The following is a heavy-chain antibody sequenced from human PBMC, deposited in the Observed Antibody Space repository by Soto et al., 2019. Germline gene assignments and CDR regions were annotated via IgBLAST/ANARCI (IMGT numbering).Heavy chain of an antibody. V-gene: IGHV1-18*01. D-gene: IGHD6-13*01. Sequence: QVQLVQSGAEVKKPGASVKVSCKASGYTFTSYGISWVRQAPGQGLEWMGWISAYNGNTNYAQKLQGRVTMTTDTSTSTADMELRSLRSDDTAVYYCASGGMYSSSWYVAEYFQHWGQGTLVTVSS. J-gene: IGHJ1*01. CDR1: GYTFTSYG. CDR3: ASGGMYSSSWYVAEYFQH. CDR2: ISAYNGNT.